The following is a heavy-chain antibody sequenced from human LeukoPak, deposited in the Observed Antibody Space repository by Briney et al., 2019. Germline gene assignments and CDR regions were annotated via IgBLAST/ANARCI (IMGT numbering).Heavy chain of an antibody. D-gene: IGHD3-22*01. CDR2: INWNGGST. CDR1: GFTFYDYG. V-gene: IGHV3-20*04. CDR3: ARDWYGAYYDSSGPPNY. Sequence: GGSLRLSCAASGFTFYDYGMSWVRQAPGKGLEWVSGINWNGGSTGYADSVKGRFTISRDNAKNSLYLQMNSLRAEDTALYYCARDWYGAYYDSSGPPNYWGQGTLVTVSS. J-gene: IGHJ4*02.